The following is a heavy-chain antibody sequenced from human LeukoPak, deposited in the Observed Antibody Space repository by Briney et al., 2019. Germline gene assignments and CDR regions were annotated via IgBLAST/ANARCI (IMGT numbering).Heavy chain of an antibody. CDR3: AKGVRITMVRGAFDI. V-gene: IGHV3-9*01. CDR1: GFTFDDYA. Sequence: SGGSLRLSCAASGFTFDDYAMHWVRQVPGKVLEWVSGISWNSGSIVYADSVKGRFTISRDNAKNSLYLQMNSLRTEDTALYYCAKGVRITMVRGAFDIWGQGTMVTVSS. J-gene: IGHJ3*02. CDR2: ISWNSGSI. D-gene: IGHD3-10*01.